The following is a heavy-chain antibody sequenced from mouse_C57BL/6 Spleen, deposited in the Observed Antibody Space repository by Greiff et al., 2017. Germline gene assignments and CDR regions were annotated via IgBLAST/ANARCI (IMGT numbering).Heavy chain of an antibody. CDR3: ARGYRNDRFAY. D-gene: IGHD2-14*01. V-gene: IGHV1-55*01. CDR1: GYTFTSYG. Sequence: QVQLQQPGAELAKPGASVKMSCKASGYTFTSYGITWVKQSPGQGLEWIGDIYPGSGSTNYNEKFKGKATLTVDKSSSTAYMELSSLTSEDSAVYYCARGYRNDRFAYWGQGTLVTVSA. CDR2: IYPGSGST. J-gene: IGHJ3*01.